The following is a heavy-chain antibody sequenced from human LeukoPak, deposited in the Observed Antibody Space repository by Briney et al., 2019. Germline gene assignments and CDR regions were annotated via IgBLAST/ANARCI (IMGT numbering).Heavy chain of an antibody. CDR3: ARVPEQRHWNFDY. CDR2: ITSSSSYI. V-gene: IGHV3-21*01. Sequence: GGSLRLSCAASGFTFSSYSMNWVRQAPGKGLEWVSSITSSSSYIYYADSVKGRFTISRDNAKNSLYLQMNSLRAEDTAVYYCARVPEQRHWNFDYWGQGTLVTVSS. CDR1: GFTFSSYS. D-gene: IGHD6-25*01. J-gene: IGHJ4*02.